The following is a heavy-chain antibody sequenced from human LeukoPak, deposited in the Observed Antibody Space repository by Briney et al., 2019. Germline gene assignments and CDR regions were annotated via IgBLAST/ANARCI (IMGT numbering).Heavy chain of an antibody. CDR3: ARRLPEELSGDWFDP. J-gene: IGHJ5*02. V-gene: IGHV4-59*08. CDR1: GGSISSYY. CDR2: IYYTGST. Sequence: PSETLSLTCTVSGGSISSYYWSWIRQPPGKGLEWIGYIYYTGSTNYNPSLKSRVTISVDTSKNQFSLELTSVTAADTAVYYCARRLPEELSGDWFDPWGQGTLVTVSS. D-gene: IGHD1-7*01.